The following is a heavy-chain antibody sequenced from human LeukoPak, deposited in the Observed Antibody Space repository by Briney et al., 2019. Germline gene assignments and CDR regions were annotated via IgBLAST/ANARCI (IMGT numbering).Heavy chain of an antibody. J-gene: IGHJ4*02. CDR2: ISAYNGNT. CDR3: ARDHYYGSGSYGDY. D-gene: IGHD3-10*01. V-gene: IGHV1-18*01. Sequence: ASVKVSCKASGYTFTSYAFTWVRQAPGQGLEWMGWISAYNGNTNYAQKLQGRVTMTTDTSTSTAYMELRSLRSEDTAVYYCARDHYYGSGSYGDYWGQGTLVTVSS. CDR1: GYTFTSYA.